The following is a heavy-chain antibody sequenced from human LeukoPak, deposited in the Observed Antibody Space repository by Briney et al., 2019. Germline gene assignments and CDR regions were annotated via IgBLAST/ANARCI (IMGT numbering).Heavy chain of an antibody. V-gene: IGHV4-34*01. D-gene: IGHD2-8*01. CDR2: INHSGST. CDR1: GGSFSGYY. CDR3: ARGKSMVLFDY. Sequence: TSETLSLTCAVYGGSFSGYYWSWIRQPPGKGLEWIGEINHSGSTNYNPSLKSRVTISVDTSKNQFSLKLSSVTAADTAVYYCARGKSMVLFDYWGRGTLVTVSS. J-gene: IGHJ4*02.